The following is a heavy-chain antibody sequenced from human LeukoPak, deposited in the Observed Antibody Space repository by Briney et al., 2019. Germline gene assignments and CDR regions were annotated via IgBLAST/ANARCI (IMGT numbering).Heavy chain of an antibody. CDR2: IYHSGST. CDR3: AGVAVAGRRPEYYFDY. Sequence: SETLSLTCTVSGGSISSGGYYWSWIRQPPGKALEWIGYIYHSGSTYYNPSLKSRVTISVDRSKNQFSLKLSSVTAADTAVYYCAGVAVAGRRPEYYFDYWGQGTLVTVSS. CDR1: GGSISSGGYY. D-gene: IGHD6-19*01. J-gene: IGHJ4*02. V-gene: IGHV4-30-2*01.